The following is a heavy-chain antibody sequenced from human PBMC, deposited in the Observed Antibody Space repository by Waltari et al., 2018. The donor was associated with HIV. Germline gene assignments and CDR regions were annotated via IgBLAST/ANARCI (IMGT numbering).Heavy chain of an antibody. Sequence: QVQLVASGGGVVQPGGSLRLSCAASGFRFSKYGMHWVRQTPGRGVEWVAVIYSDGSHKSYTDSIKGRFTVSRDNSKNTLNLQMDGLRADDTGVYYCARDRWVASSNWYVDFWGQGTLVSVSA. V-gene: IGHV3-30*19. CDR2: IYSDGSHK. CDR1: GFRFSKYG. D-gene: IGHD6-13*01. J-gene: IGHJ4*02. CDR3: ARDRWVASSNWYVDF.